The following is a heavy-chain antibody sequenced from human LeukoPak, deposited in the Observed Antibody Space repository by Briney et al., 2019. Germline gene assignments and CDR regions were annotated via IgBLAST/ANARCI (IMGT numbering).Heavy chain of an antibody. V-gene: IGHV4-61*05. CDR2: IYYSGST. Sequence: SETLSLTCTVSGGSISSSSYYWGWIRQPPGKGLEWIGYIYYSGSTNYNPSLKSRVTISVDTSKNQFSLKLSSVTAADTAVYYCARHATSDAFDIWGQGTMVTVSS. D-gene: IGHD4-11*01. CDR1: GGSISSSSYY. CDR3: ARHATSDAFDI. J-gene: IGHJ3*02.